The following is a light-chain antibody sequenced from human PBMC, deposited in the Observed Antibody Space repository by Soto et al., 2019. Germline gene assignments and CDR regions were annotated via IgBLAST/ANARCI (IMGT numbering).Light chain of an antibody. V-gene: IGKV3-11*01. Sequence: EIVLTQSPATLSLSPGERATLSCRASQNVRSYLAWYQKKPGQPPRLIISDASNRATDVPVRFSGSGSGTDFTLTISSLAPEDFAIYYCQQRNSWPLTFGGGTKVEIK. J-gene: IGKJ4*01. CDR2: DAS. CDR1: QNVRSY. CDR3: QQRNSWPLT.